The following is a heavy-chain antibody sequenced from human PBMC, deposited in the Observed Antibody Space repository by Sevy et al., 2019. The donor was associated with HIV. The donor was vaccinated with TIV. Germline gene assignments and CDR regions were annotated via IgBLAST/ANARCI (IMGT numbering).Heavy chain of an antibody. D-gene: IGHD3-16*01. CDR2: INTYNGNT. CDR1: GYTFTTYG. J-gene: IGHJ5*01. CDR3: ARKRNLAEPSDS. V-gene: IGHV1-18*01. Sequence: ASVKVSCKPSGYTFTTYGISWVRQAPGQGLEWMGWINTYNGNTNYAQKLQGRVTMTADTSTTTAYMELRSLRSDDTAVYYCARKRNLAEPSDSWGQGTLVTVSS.